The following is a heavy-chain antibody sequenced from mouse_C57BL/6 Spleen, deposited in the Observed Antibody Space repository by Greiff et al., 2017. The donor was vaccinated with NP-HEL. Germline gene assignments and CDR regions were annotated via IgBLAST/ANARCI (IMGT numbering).Heavy chain of an antibody. Sequence: QVQLQQPGTELVKPGASVKLSCKASGYTFTSYWMHWVKQRPGQGLEWIGNINPTNSGTNYNEKFKSKATLTVDTSSSTAYMQLSSLASEDSAVYCWASGGYGRGGFACWGQWTLVTVSA. CDR2: INPTNSGT. CDR3: ASGGYGRGGFAC. V-gene: IGHV1-53*01. CDR1: GYTFTSYW. J-gene: IGHJ3*01. D-gene: IGHD1-1*01.